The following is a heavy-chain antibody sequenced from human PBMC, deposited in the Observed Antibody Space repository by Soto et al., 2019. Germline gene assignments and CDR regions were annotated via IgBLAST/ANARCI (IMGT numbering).Heavy chain of an antibody. CDR1: GGSISSSSYY. D-gene: IGHD3-22*01. V-gene: IGHV4-39*01. CDR2: IYYSGST. CDR3: ARSSPHSGYYAPCDY. Sequence: SETLSLTCTVSGGSISSSSYYWGWIRQPPGKRLEWIGSIYYSGSTYYNPSLKSRVTISVDTSKNQFSLKLSSVTAADTAVYYCARSSPHSGYYAPCDYWGQGTLVTVSS. J-gene: IGHJ4*02.